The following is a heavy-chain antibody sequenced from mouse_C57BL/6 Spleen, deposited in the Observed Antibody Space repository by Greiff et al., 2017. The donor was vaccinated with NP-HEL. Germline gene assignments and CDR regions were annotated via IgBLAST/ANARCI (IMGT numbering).Heavy chain of an antibody. Sequence: DVMLVESGGGLVQPGGSLSLSCAASGFTFTDYYMSWVRQPPGKALEWLGFIRNKANGYTTEYSASVKGRFTISRDNSQSILYLQMNALRAEDSATYYCARYGLYDGLYYAMDYWGQGTSVTVSS. D-gene: IGHD2-3*01. CDR2: IRNKANGYTT. J-gene: IGHJ4*01. CDR3: ARYGLYDGLYYAMDY. V-gene: IGHV7-3*01. CDR1: GFTFTDYY.